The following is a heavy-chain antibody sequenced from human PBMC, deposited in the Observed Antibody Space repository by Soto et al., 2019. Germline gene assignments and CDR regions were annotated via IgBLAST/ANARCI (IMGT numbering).Heavy chain of an antibody. J-gene: IGHJ4*02. CDR3: VRPYYSSSWFPFDR. CDR2: IDSDDGTT. Sequence: GGSLRLSCTASGFDFGDYYMSWIRQAPGKGLEWVSYIDSDDGTTYYTDSVKGRFTISKDNAKNSLYLQMNSLRVEDTALYYCVRPYYSSSWFPFDRWGQGTRVTVSS. V-gene: IGHV3-11*01. CDR1: GFDFGDYY. D-gene: IGHD6-13*01.